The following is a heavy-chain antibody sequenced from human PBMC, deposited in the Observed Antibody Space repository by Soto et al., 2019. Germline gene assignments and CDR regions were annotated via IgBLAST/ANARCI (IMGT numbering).Heavy chain of an antibody. Sequence: EVQLVESGGGLVQPGGSLRLSCAASGFTFSSYSMNWVRQAPGKGLEWVSYISSSGSTIYYADSVKGRFTISRDNAKNSLYLQMNSLRDEDTAVYYCAREGEIQLWLQSLDYWGQGTLVTVSS. CDR3: AREGEIQLWLQSLDY. CDR2: ISSSGSTI. CDR1: GFTFSSYS. V-gene: IGHV3-48*02. J-gene: IGHJ4*02. D-gene: IGHD5-18*01.